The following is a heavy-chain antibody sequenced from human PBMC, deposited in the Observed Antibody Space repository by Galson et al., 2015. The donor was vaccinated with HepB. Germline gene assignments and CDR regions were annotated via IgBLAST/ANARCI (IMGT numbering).Heavy chain of an antibody. CDR3: AREKGGGSYMVNAFDI. V-gene: IGHV1-69*13. J-gene: IGHJ3*02. CDR1: GGTFSSYA. CDR2: IIPIFGTA. Sequence: SVKVSCKASGGTFSSYAISWVRQAPGQGLEWMGGIIPIFGTANYAQKFQGRVTITADESTSTAYMELSSLRSEDTAVYYCAREKGGGSYMVNAFDIWGQGTMVTVSS. D-gene: IGHD1-26*01.